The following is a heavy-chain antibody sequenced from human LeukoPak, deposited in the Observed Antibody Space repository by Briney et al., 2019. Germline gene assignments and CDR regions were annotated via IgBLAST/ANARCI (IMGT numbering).Heavy chain of an antibody. CDR2: IYTSGNT. D-gene: IGHD2-15*01. CDR1: GGSISSSSYY. CDR3: AVGVVWGAFDI. V-gene: IGHV4-61*02. Sequence: SQTLSLTCTVSGGSISSSSYYWSWIRQPAGKGLEWIGRIYTSGNTYYNPSLKSRVTMSVDTSKNQFSLKLSSVTAADTAVYYCAVGVVWGAFDIWGQGTMVTVSS. J-gene: IGHJ3*02.